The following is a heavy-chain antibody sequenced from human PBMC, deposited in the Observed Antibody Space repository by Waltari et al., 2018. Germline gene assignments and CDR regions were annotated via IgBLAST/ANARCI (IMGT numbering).Heavy chain of an antibody. CDR1: GDSMSSAYW. CDR2: VYGGGRT. D-gene: IGHD2-15*01. V-gene: IGHV4-4*02. Sequence: QLQLQESGPGLVKPSGTLSLTCAVSGDSMSSAYWWSWVRQPPGKGLEWIGQVYGGGRTNYNPSCASRVTVALDTYNKQFSLTVTSATAADTAVYYCARDRGRGLYLDSWGPGLLVTVSP. J-gene: IGHJ4*02. CDR3: ARDRGRGLYLDS.